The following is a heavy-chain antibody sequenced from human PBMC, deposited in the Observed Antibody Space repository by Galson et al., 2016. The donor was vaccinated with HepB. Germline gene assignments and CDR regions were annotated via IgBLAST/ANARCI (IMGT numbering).Heavy chain of an antibody. D-gene: IGHD3-22*01. V-gene: IGHV3-48*02. J-gene: IGHJ4*02. Sequence: SLRLSCAASGFTFSSYSMNWVRQAPGKGLEWVSYIGASSTKIYHADSVKGRFTISRDNAKKSLYLQMNSLRDEDTAVYYCARDHDDYDSSGYYHAFDYWGERSLVTVPS. CDR2: IGASSTKI. CDR3: ARDHDDYDSSGYYHAFDY. CDR1: GFTFSSYS.